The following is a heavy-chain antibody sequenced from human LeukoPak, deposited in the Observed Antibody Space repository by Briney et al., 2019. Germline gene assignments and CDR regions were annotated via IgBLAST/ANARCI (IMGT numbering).Heavy chain of an antibody. D-gene: IGHD5-18*01. CDR2: IYYSGST. Sequence: SETLSLTCTVSGGSISSYYWGWIRQPPGKGLEWIGYIYYSGSTNYNPSLKSRVTISVDTSKNQFSLKLSSVTAADTAVYYCARRAGYSYGHEYYYYGMDVWGQGTTVTVSS. CDR1: GGSISSYY. V-gene: IGHV4-59*01. J-gene: IGHJ6*02. CDR3: ARRAGYSYGHEYYYYGMDV.